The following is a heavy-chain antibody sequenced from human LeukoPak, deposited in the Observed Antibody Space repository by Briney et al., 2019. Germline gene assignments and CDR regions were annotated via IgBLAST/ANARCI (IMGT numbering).Heavy chain of an antibody. D-gene: IGHD3-3*01. J-gene: IGHJ4*02. Sequence: SETLPLTCTVSGYSISSGYYWGWIRQPPGKGLEWIGSIYHSGSTYYNPSLKSRVTISVDTSKNQFSLKLSSVTAADTAVYYCARDGNYDFWSGYLDYWGQGTLVTVSS. CDR3: ARDGNYDFWSGYLDY. CDR1: GYSISSGYY. V-gene: IGHV4-38-2*02. CDR2: IYHSGST.